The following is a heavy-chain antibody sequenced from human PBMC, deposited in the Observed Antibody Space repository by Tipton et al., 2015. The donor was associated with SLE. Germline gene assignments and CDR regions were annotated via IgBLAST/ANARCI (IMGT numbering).Heavy chain of an antibody. CDR1: GGSISSYY. V-gene: IGHV4-59*01. Sequence: LRLSCTVSGGSISSYYWSWIRQPPGKGLEWIGYIYYSGSTNYNPSLKSRVTISVDTSKNQFSLKLSSVTAADTAVYYCARGTAEAYYDSSGLGYCDYWGQGTLVTVSS. D-gene: IGHD3-22*01. CDR2: IYYSGST. CDR3: ARGTAEAYYDSSGLGYCDY. J-gene: IGHJ4*02.